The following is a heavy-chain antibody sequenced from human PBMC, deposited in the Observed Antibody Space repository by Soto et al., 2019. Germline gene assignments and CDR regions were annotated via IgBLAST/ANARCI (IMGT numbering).Heavy chain of an antibody. CDR1: GYTFTNYG. D-gene: IGHD5-12*01. Sequence: GASVKVSCKASGYTFTNYGISWVRQAPGQGLEWMGWISVYNDNTNYAQKLQGRVTMTTDTSTSTAYMELRSLRSDDTAVYYCVRAAQSDYDSSLASHWGQGTLVTVSS. CDR2: ISVYNDNT. J-gene: IGHJ4*02. CDR3: VRAAQSDYDSSLASH. V-gene: IGHV1-18*01.